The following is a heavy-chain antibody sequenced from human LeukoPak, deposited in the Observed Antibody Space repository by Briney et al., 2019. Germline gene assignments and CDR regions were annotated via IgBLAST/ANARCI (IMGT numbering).Heavy chain of an antibody. CDR1: GYTFTTYD. J-gene: IGHJ5*02. CDR2: MNPNSGNT. D-gene: IGHD4-23*01. CDR3: ARGPNKSDGGNSGSAWFDP. V-gene: IGHV1-8*01. Sequence: ASVKVSCKASGYTFTTYDINWVRQATGQGLEWMGWMNPNSGNTGYAQKFQGRVTMIRNTSISTAYMELRSLRSEDTAVYYCARGPNKSDGGNSGSAWFDPWGQGTLVTVSS.